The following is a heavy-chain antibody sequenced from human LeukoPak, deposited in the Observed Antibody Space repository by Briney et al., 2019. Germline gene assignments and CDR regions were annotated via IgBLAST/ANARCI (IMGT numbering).Heavy chain of an antibody. CDR2: INGDGGSR. CDR3: ASASSHRTAAGGDY. J-gene: IGHJ4*02. D-gene: IGHD6-13*01. CDR1: GFTFSTYW. V-gene: IGHV3-74*01. Sequence: GGSLRLSCATSGFTFSTYWMHWVRQAPGKGLVWVSRINGDGGSRNYADSVKGRFTISRDNAKNTLYLQMSSLRVEDTAVYYCASASSHRTAAGGDYWGQGTLVTVST.